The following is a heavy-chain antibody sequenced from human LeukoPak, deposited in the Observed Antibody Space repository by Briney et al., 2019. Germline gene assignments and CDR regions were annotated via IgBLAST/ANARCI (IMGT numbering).Heavy chain of an antibody. V-gene: IGHV3-7*01. J-gene: IGHJ6*03. D-gene: IGHD4-17*01. CDR2: IKQDGSEK. CDR3: ARGYPVTSGYYYYMDV. Sequence: GGSLRLSCAASGLTFSSYWMSWVRQAPGKGLEWVANIKQDGSEKYYVDSVKGRFTISRDNARNSLYLQMNSLRAEDTAVYYCARGYPVTSGYYYYMDVWGKGTTVTVSS. CDR1: GLTFSSYW.